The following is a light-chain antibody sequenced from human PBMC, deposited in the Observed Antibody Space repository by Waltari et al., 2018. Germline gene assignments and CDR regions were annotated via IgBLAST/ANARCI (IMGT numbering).Light chain of an antibody. J-gene: IGKJ4*01. Sequence: TARAGQDISTSLAWYQQKPGKAPNLLLHAVSILENGVPPRFRGSGSGTDYTLTISSLRPDDFATYYCQQYYTIPLTFGGGTRVEI. CDR3: QQYYTIPLT. CDR2: AVS. V-gene: IGKV1-NL1*01. CDR1: QDISTS.